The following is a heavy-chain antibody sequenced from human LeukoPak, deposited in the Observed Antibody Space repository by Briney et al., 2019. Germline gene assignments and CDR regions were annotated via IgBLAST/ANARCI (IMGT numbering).Heavy chain of an antibody. CDR2: ISGSGGST. CDR3: ARDPYSGSYGDSYYYYMDV. CDR1: GFTFSSYG. J-gene: IGHJ6*03. V-gene: IGHV3-23*01. D-gene: IGHD1-26*01. Sequence: GGSLRLSCAASGFTFSSYGMSWVRQAPGKGLEWVSAISGSGGSTYYADSVKGRFTISRDNSKNTLYLQMNSLRAEDTAIYYCARDPYSGSYGDSYYYYMDVWGKGTTVTISS.